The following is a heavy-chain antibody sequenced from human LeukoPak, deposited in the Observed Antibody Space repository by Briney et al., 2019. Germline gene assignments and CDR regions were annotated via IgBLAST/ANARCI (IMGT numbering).Heavy chain of an antibody. V-gene: IGHV3-74*01. Sequence: GGSLRLSCAASGFTFSTYWMDWVRRGPGKGLVWVSRIKSDGSSTIYADSVKGRFTISRDNARNTLYLQMNSLRAEDTAVYYCARPSVSGHAYWGQGTLVTVSS. CDR1: GFTFSTYW. CDR3: ARPSVSGHAY. J-gene: IGHJ4*02. CDR2: IKSDGSST. D-gene: IGHD1-26*01.